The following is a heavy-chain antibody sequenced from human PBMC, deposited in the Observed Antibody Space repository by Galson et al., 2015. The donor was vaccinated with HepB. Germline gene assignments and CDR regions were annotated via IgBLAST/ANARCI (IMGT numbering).Heavy chain of an antibody. J-gene: IGHJ5*01. CDR2: ISDHGDNT. CDR1: GFGFDTHA. Sequence: SLRLSCAASGFGFDTHAMSWVRQAPGKGLEWISGISDHGDNTFYGDSVKGRFTVSRDNSKNILFLQMNSLRAEDTGIYFCAKGYGFFDSWGHGSLVTVSS. V-gene: IGHV3-23*01. D-gene: IGHD5-18*01. CDR3: AKGYGFFDS.